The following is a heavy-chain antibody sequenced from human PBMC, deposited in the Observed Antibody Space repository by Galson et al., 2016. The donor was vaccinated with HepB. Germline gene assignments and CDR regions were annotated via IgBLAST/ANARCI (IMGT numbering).Heavy chain of an antibody. CDR3: ATTRTGFVPCDY. CDR1: GGPVSSRDW. J-gene: IGHJ4*02. Sequence: SETLSLTCGVSGGPVSSRDWWTWVRQSPGQGLEWIGEIHHDGRTNYRPSLMSRVTISLDRSKNQFSLKLSSVTAADTAIYYCATTRTGFVPCDYWGQGTLVTVSS. D-gene: IGHD1-14*01. CDR2: IHHDGRT. V-gene: IGHV4/OR15-8*01.